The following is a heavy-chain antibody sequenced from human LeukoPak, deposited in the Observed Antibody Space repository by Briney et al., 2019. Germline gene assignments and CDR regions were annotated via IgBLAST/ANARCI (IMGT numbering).Heavy chain of an antibody. J-gene: IGHJ4*02. CDR3: ARDSPFTYYYDSSVYPFDY. V-gene: IGHV4-39*07. D-gene: IGHD3-22*01. Sequence: NASETLSLTCTVSGGSISSSSYYWGWIRQPPGKGLEWIGSIYYSGSTYYNPSLKSRVTISVDTSKNQFSLKLSSVTAADTAVYYCARDSPFTYYYDSSVYPFDYWGQGTLVTVSS. CDR1: GGSISSSSYY. CDR2: IYYSGST.